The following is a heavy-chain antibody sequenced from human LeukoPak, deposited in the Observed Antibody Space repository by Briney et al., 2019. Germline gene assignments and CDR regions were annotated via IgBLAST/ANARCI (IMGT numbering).Heavy chain of an antibody. V-gene: IGHV3-23*01. J-gene: IGHJ4*02. D-gene: IGHD3-22*01. CDR2: ISGSGGST. CDR3: ARAMISGSDY. Sequence: GGSLRLSCAASGFTFSSQAMSWVRQAPGKGLEWVSGISGSGGSTYYADSVKGRFTFSRDNSKNTLYLQMNSLRAEDTAVYYCARAMISGSDYWGQGTLVTVSS. CDR1: GFTFSSQA.